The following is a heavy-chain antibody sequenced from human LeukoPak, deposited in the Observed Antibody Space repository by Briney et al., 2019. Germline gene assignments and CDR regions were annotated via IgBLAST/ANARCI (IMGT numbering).Heavy chain of an antibody. CDR1: GYSFTSYW. J-gene: IGHJ4*02. Sequence: GESLKISCKGSGYSFTSYWIGWVRQMPGKGLEWMGIIYPGDSDTRYSPSFQGQVTISADKSISTAYLQWSSLKASDTAMYFCARSILAGWDRMSYYFDYWGQGTLVTVSS. CDR2: IYPGDSDT. CDR3: ARSILAGWDRMSYYFDY. D-gene: IGHD1-26*01. V-gene: IGHV5-51*01.